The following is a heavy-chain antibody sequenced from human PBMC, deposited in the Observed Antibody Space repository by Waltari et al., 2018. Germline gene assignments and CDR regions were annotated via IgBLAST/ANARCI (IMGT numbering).Heavy chain of an antibody. V-gene: IGHV3-66*01. Sequence: EVQLVESGGGLVQPGGSLRLSCAASGFTFSSYAMHWVRQAPGKGLEWVSVIYSGGSTDNADSVKGRFTISRDNSKNTLYLQMNSLRADDTAVYYCARAAGSYYYGMDVWGQGTTVTVSS. CDR3: ARAAGSYYYGMDV. D-gene: IGHD6-13*01. CDR2: IYSGGST. J-gene: IGHJ6*02. CDR1: GFTFSSYA.